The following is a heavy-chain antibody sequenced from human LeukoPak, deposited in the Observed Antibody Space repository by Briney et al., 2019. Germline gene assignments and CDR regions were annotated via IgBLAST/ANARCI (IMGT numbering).Heavy chain of an antibody. V-gene: IGHV4-4*07. Sequence: SETLSLTCTVSGGSISSYYWSWIRQPAGKGLEWIGRIYTSGSTNYNPSLKSRVTMSVDTSKNQFSLKLSSVTAADTAVYYCARDQGYSYGSRSHPYYYYGMDVWGQGTTVTVSS. CDR1: GGSISSYY. J-gene: IGHJ6*02. CDR2: IYTSGST. D-gene: IGHD5-18*01. CDR3: ARDQGYSYGSRSHPYYYYGMDV.